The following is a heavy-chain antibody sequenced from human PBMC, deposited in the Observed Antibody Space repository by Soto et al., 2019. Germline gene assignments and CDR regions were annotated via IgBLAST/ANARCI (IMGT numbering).Heavy chain of an antibody. D-gene: IGHD2-15*01. CDR3: ARVIRGGYCSGGSCYRSAAFDY. Sequence: SGGDAWSWKRQPPGKGLEWIGYIYHSGSTYYNPFLKSRVTISVDRSKNQFSLKLSSVTAADTAVYYCARVIRGGYCSGGSCYRSAAFDYWGQGTLVTVSS. V-gene: IGHV4-30-2*01. CDR2: IYHSGST. CDR1: SGGDA. J-gene: IGHJ4*02.